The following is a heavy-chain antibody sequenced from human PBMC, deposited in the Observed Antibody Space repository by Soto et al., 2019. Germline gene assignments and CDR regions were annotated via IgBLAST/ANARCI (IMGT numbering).Heavy chain of an antibody. J-gene: IGHJ3*02. Sequence: PGGSLRLSCAASGFTFSSYSMNWVRQAPGKGLEWVSSISSSSSYIYYADSVKGRFTISRDNAKNLLYLQMNSLRAEDTAVYYCARDYPAMVTTYAFDIWGQGTMVTVSS. CDR1: GFTFSSYS. CDR3: ARDYPAMVTTYAFDI. V-gene: IGHV3-21*01. D-gene: IGHD5-18*01. CDR2: ISSSSSYI.